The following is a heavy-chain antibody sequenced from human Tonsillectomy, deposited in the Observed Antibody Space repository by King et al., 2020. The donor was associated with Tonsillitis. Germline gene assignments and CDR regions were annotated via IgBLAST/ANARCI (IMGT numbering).Heavy chain of an antibody. J-gene: IGHJ4*02. CDR3: ARQTGYSSDWYPY. CDR1: GGSISSYY. CDR2: IYYSGST. V-gene: IGHV4-59*08. D-gene: IGHD6-19*01. Sequence: VQLQESGPGLVKPSETLSLTCTVSGGSISSYYWSWIRQPPGKGLEWIGYIYYSGSTNYNPSLKSRVTISVDTSKNQFSLKLRSVTAADTAVYYCARQTGYSSDWYPYWGQGTLVTVSS.